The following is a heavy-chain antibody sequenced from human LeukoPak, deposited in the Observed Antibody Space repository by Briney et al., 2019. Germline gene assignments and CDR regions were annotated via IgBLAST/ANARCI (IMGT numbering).Heavy chain of an antibody. J-gene: IGHJ4*02. CDR1: GFSLSTSGMC. Sequence: ESGPTLVNPTQTLTLTCTFSGFSLSTSGMCVSWIRQPPGKALEWLALIDWDDDKYYSTSLKTRLTITKDTSRDQVVLTVTNMDPVDTATYYCAHRLRSGSPWDFGYFDYWSQGTLVTVSS. V-gene: IGHV2-70*12. CDR3: AHRLRSGSPWDFGYFDY. D-gene: IGHD6-6*01. CDR2: IDWDDDK.